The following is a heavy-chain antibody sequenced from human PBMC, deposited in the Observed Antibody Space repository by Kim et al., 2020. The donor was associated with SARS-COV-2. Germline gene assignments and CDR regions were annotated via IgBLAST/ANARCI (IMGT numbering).Heavy chain of an antibody. CDR3: TAGTGRSDFDY. Sequence: GGSLRLSCAASGFTFNNAWMSWVRQAPGKGLEWVGRIKSKTDAGTRDFAAPVKGRFTISRDDSKNTLYLQMNSLKTEDTALYYCTAGTGRSDFDYWGQGTLVTVSS. CDR2: IKSKTDAGTR. V-gene: IGHV3-15*01. J-gene: IGHJ4*02. D-gene: IGHD3-10*01. CDR1: GFTFNNAW.